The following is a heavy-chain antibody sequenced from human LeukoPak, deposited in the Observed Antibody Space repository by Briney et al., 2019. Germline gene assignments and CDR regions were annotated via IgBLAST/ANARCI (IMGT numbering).Heavy chain of an antibody. CDR2: ISSSGSNI. D-gene: IGHD2-2*01. Sequence: PGGSLRLSCAASGFTFSDYYMSWIRQAPGKGLEWVSYISSSGSNIYYADSVKGRFTISRDTAKNSLYLQMNSLRAEDTAVYYCARGCSSTSCYRFDYWGQGTLVTVSS. V-gene: IGHV3-11*01. CDR3: ARGCSSTSCYRFDY. CDR1: GFTFSDYY. J-gene: IGHJ4*02.